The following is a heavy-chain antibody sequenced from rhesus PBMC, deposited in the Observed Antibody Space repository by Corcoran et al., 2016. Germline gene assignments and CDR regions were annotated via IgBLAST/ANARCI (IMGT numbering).Heavy chain of an antibody. V-gene: IGHV1-111*02. J-gene: IGHJ4*01. CDR3: ATAHPDSGSFDY. D-gene: IGHD6-25*01. CDR2: VEPEDGEA. Sequence: EVQLVQSGAEVKKPGASVKISCKASGYTFTDYYLHWVRQAPGKGLEGRGRVEPEDGEARHAQKFQDRVTITADTATDTAYMELSSLRSEDTAVDYCATAHPDSGSFDYWGQGVLVTVSS. CDR1: GYTFTDYY.